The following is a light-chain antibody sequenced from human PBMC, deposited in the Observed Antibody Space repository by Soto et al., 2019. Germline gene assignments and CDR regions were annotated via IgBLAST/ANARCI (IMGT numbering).Light chain of an antibody. J-gene: IGLJ1*01. CDR1: GSNIGAPYD. CDR2: GST. Sequence: QSVLTQLPSLSGAPGQRVTISCTGSGSNIGAPYDVYWYQHLPGTAPKLLIYGSTNRPSGVPGRFSGSKSDTSASLAITGLQAEDEADYYCQSYDSSLSGYVFGAGTKVTVL. V-gene: IGLV1-40*01. CDR3: QSYDSSLSGYV.